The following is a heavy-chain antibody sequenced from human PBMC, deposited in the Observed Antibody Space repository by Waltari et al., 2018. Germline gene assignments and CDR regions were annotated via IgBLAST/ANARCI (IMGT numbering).Heavy chain of an antibody. CDR1: GFTFTNYW. CDR3: ARGGLAGATPDY. CDR2: VNKEGTHT. Sequence: EVRLVESGGGLVQPGGSLRLSCAASGFTFTNYWIHWVRHAPGKGLVWVAYVNKEGTHTAYVDAVKGRFTASRDNAKNTLYLQMNSLRVEDTAVYYCARGGLAGATPDYWGQGTLVTVSS. V-gene: IGHV3-74*03. J-gene: IGHJ4*02. D-gene: IGHD1-26*01.